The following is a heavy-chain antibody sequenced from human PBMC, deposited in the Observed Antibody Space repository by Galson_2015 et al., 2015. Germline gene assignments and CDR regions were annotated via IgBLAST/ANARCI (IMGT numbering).Heavy chain of an antibody. CDR2: IYSGGST. CDR1: GFTVSSNY. D-gene: IGHD6-19*01. J-gene: IGHJ4*02. V-gene: IGHV3-53*01. Sequence: SLRLSCAASGFTVSSNYMGWVRQAPGKGLEWVSFIYSGGSTYYADSVKGRFTISRDNSKNTLYLQMNSLRAEDTAVYYCAKVGQWLDFDYWGQGTLVTVSS. CDR3: AKVGQWLDFDY.